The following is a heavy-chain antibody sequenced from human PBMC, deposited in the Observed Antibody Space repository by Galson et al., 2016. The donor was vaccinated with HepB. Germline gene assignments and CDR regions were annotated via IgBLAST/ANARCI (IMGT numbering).Heavy chain of an antibody. D-gene: IGHD4/OR15-4a*01. J-gene: IGHJ5*02. V-gene: IGHV6-1*01. CDR3: ARAGAGNAAGLVDT. Sequence: CAISGDSVSSVAAIWNWMRQSPSGGLEWLGRTYYRSKWYNEGAPSVKGRITISPDTSKNQFSLQLSSVTPEDTAIYYCARAGAGNAAGLVDTWGQGTPVTVSS. CDR1: GDSVSSVAAI. CDR2: TYYRSKWYN.